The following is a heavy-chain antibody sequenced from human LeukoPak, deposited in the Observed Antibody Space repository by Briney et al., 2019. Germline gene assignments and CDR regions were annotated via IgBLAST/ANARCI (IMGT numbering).Heavy chain of an antibody. CDR3: ARSKGSGWYYFDY. V-gene: IGHV3-11*03. CDR1: GFTFSDYY. J-gene: IGHJ4*02. Sequence: GGSLRLSCAASGFTFSDYYMSWIRQAPGKGLEWVSYISSSSSYTNYADSVKGRFTISRDSAKNSLYLQMNSLRAEDTAVYYCARSKGSGWYYFDYWGQGTLVTVSS. D-gene: IGHD6-19*01. CDR2: ISSSSSYT.